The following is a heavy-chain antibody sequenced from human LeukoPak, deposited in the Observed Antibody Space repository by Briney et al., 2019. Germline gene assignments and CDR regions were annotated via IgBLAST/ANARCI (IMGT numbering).Heavy chain of an antibody. D-gene: IGHD2-2*01. CDR3: AREGVVPATPSDY. CDR1: GFTFSSYS. CDR2: ISSSSSYI. Sequence: GGSLRLSCAASGFTFSSYSMNWVRQAPGKGLEWVSSISSSSSYIYYADSVKGRFTISRDNAKNSLYLQMNSLRAEDTAVYYRAREGVVPATPSDYWGQGTLVTVSS. J-gene: IGHJ4*02. V-gene: IGHV3-21*01.